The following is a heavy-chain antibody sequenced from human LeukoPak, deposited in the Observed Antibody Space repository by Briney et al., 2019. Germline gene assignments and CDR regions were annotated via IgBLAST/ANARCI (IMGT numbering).Heavy chain of an antibody. D-gene: IGHD3/OR15-3a*01. CDR2: ISYSGST. CDR3: ARQTGSGLFILP. CDR1: SGSISTSNYY. Sequence: SETLSLTCTVSSGSISTSNYYWGWVRQPPGKALEWIGNISYSGSTYYSPSLKSRVTISLDTSRNQFSLKLNSVTAADTAVYYCARQTGSGLFILPGGQGTLVTVSS. V-gene: IGHV4-39*07. J-gene: IGHJ4*02.